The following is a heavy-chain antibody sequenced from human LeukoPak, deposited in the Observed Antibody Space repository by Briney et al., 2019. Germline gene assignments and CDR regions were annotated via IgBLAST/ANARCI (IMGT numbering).Heavy chain of an antibody. D-gene: IGHD3/OR15-3a*01. CDR3: VKDWTYSFED. Sequence: GGSLRLSCAASGFTLSSYWMHWVRQAPGKGLVWVSRIKSDGSTTNYADSVKGRFTISRDNAKNTLYLQMNSLRAEDTAVYYCVKDWTYSFEDWGQGTLVTVSS. CDR1: GFTLSSYW. V-gene: IGHV3-74*01. CDR2: IKSDGSTT. J-gene: IGHJ4*02.